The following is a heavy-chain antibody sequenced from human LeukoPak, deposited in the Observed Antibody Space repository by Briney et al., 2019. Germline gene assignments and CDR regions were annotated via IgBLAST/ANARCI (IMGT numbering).Heavy chain of an antibody. D-gene: IGHD6-13*01. CDR1: GGSIGTNF. V-gene: IGHV4-59*01. CDR3: ARSDTHHIHSSSWHFDY. Sequence: PSETLSLTCSVSGGSIGTNFWSWIRQVPGNGLEWIGYRSYSGSTNYNPSLKSRVSISIDTSKNQFFLELNSVTAADTAVYYCARSDTHHIHSSSWHFDYWGQGTLVTVSS. CDR2: RSYSGST. J-gene: IGHJ4*02.